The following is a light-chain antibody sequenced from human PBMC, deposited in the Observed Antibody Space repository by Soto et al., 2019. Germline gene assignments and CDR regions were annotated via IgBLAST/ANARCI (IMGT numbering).Light chain of an antibody. CDR1: QTISRQ. CDR2: DAS. J-gene: IGKJ1*01. Sequence: DIPMTQSPSTLSASVGDRVTITCRASQTISRQLAWYQQKPGKAPKVLIYDASNLESGVPSRFSGSGSEAEFTLTISSLQPDDFATYYCQQYNSYKSFGQGTKVEIK. CDR3: QQYNSYKS. V-gene: IGKV1-5*01.